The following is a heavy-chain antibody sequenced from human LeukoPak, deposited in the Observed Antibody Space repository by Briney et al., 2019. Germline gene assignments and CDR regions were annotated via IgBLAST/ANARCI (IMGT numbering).Heavy chain of an antibody. CDR3: AKDGGSWNFDY. CDR1: GFTFSSYG. Sequence: GGSLRLSCAASGFTFSSYGMSWVRQAPGKGLEWVAFIRYDGSNEYYADSVKGRFTISRDNSQNTLYLLMNSLRAEDTAVYYCAKDGGSWNFDYWGQGTLVTVSS. V-gene: IGHV3-30*02. D-gene: IGHD1-26*01. CDR2: IRYDGSNE. J-gene: IGHJ4*02.